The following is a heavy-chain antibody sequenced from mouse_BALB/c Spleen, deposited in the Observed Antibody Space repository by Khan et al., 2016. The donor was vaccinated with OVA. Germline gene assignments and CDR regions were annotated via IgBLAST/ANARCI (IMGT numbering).Heavy chain of an antibody. J-gene: IGHJ3*01. Sequence: QVQLQQSGAELAKPGASVKMSCKASGYTFTSYWMHWVKQRPGQGLEWIGYINPATDYTEYNQKFKNKATLTADKSSSTAYMQLSSLTSEDSAVYYWVNHGSSSAWFTYWGQGTPVTVSA. D-gene: IGHD1-1*01. V-gene: IGHV1-7*01. CDR2: INPATDYT. CDR1: GYTFTSYW. CDR3: VNHGSSSAWFTY.